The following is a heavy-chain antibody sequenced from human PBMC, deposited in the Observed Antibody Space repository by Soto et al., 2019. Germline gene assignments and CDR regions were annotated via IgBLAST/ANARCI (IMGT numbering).Heavy chain of an antibody. CDR3: ARGAGSLVYCSSTSCHRVDN. J-gene: IGHJ4*02. D-gene: IGHD2-2*01. CDR2: IHYSGGT. V-gene: IGHV4-31*03. Sequence: QVQLQESGPGLVKPSQTLSLTCTVSGDSISSGGYYWSWIRQHPGKGLEWIGYIHYSGGTYYNPSLQSRVSISIDTSKNQFSLKLSSVTAADTAVYYCARGAGSLVYCSSTSCHRVDNWGQGTLVTVSS. CDR1: GDSISSGGYY.